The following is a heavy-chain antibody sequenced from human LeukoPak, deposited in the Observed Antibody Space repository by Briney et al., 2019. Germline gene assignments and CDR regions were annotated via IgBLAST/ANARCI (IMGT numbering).Heavy chain of an antibody. Sequence: PETLSLTCTVPGGSISSYDWSWIRQPPGEGRERKRYIYYRGSTNYNPSLKSRVTISADTSKNQFSLKLSTVTAADTAVYYCPSDYGNFLCGYYKARHQHDAFDIWGQGTMVTVSS. CDR2: IYYRGST. CDR1: GGSISSYD. CDR3: PSDYGNFLCGYYKARHQHDAFDI. J-gene: IGHJ3*02. V-gene: IGHV4-59*12. D-gene: IGHD3-3*01.